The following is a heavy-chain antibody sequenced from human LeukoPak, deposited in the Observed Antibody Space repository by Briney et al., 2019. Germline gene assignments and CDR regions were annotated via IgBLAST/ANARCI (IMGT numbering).Heavy chain of an antibody. Sequence: SETLSLTCTVSGGSISGYYWGWIRQPPGKGLEWIANIYHSGSTYYNPSLKSRVTISVDTSKNQFSLKLSSVTAADTAIYYCARVHVNSGYYFGDAFDIWGQGTMVTVSS. J-gene: IGHJ3*02. CDR2: IYHSGST. D-gene: IGHD3-22*01. V-gene: IGHV4-38-2*02. CDR3: ARVHVNSGYYFGDAFDI. CDR1: GGSISGYY.